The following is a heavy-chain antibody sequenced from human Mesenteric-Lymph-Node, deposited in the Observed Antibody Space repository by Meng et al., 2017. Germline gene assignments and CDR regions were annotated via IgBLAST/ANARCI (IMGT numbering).Heavy chain of an antibody. CDR2: FNAGNGNT. Sequence: QVHLVQSGAEVKKPGASVKVPCKASGYTFTTYAIHWVRQDPGQRLEWMGWFNAGNGNTRYSQKFQGRVSITRDTSASTAYMELSSLRSEDTAVYYCARCIAVAGNWFDPWGQGTLVTVSS. D-gene: IGHD6-19*01. CDR3: ARCIAVAGNWFDP. J-gene: IGHJ5*02. CDR1: GYTFTTYA. V-gene: IGHV1-3*01.